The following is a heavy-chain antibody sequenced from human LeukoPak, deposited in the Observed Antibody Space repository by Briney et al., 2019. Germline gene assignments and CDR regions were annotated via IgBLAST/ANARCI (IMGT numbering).Heavy chain of an antibody. CDR2: ISGSGGST. CDR1: GFTFSSYA. V-gene: IGHV3-23*01. Sequence: GESLRLSCAASGFTFSSYAMRWVRQPPGKGLEWVSGISGSGGSTYYADSVKGRFTIARDNSKNTLYLQMNSLRAEDTAVYYCAKGNCRGTSCYSDYWGQGTLVTVSS. J-gene: IGHJ4*02. D-gene: IGHD2-2*02. CDR3: AKGNCRGTSCYSDY.